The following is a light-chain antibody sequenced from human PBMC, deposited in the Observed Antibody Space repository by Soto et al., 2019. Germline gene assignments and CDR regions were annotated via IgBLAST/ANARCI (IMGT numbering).Light chain of an antibody. CDR2: EVN. J-gene: IGLJ2*01. Sequence: QSALTQPPSASGSPGQSVTISCTGTSSDIGGYNFVSWYQQHPGKAPKLMIYEVNKRPSGVPDRFSGSKSGNTASLTVSGLQTEDEAVYDCSSYADTNHLFFGGGPRLPVL. CDR1: SSDIGGYNF. CDR3: SSYADTNHLF. V-gene: IGLV2-8*01.